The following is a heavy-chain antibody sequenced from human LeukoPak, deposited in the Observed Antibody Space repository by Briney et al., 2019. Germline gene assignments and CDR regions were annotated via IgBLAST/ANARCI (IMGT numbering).Heavy chain of an antibody. Sequence: GGSLRLSCAASGFTFSSYSMNWVRQAPGKGLEWVSSISSSSSYIYYADSVKGRFTISRDNAKNSLYLQMNSLRAEDTAMYYCARGRLHYGDYEKTFDYWGQGTLVTVSS. D-gene: IGHD4-17*01. J-gene: IGHJ4*02. CDR1: GFTFSSYS. CDR3: ARGRLHYGDYEKTFDY. CDR2: ISSSSSYI. V-gene: IGHV3-21*01.